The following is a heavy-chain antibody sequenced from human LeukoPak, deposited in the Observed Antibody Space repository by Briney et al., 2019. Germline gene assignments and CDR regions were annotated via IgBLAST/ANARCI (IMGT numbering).Heavy chain of an antibody. D-gene: IGHD5-24*01. CDR3: ARDLDGDGYSTEVYYFDY. J-gene: IGHJ4*02. Sequence: QAGGSLRLSCAASGFTVSSNYMSWVRQAPGKGLEWVANIKQDGSEKYYVDSVKGRFTISRDNAKNSLYLQMNSLRAEDTAVYYCARDLDGDGYSTEVYYFDYWGQGTLVTVSS. CDR1: GFTVSSNY. V-gene: IGHV3-7*01. CDR2: IKQDGSEK.